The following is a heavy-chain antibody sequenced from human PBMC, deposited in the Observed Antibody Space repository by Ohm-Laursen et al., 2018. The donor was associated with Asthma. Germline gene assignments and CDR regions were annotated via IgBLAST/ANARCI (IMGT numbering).Heavy chain of an antibody. CDR1: GFTFSSYG. J-gene: IGHJ6*02. Sequence: SLRLSCAASGFTFSSYGMHRVRQAPGKGLEFVAVIWYGGSNKYYADSVKGRFTISRDNSKNTPYLQMNSLRAEDTAVYYCARDPHSSTSCYGPCYYYYYGMDVWGQGTTVTVSS. CDR3: ARDPHSSTSCYGPCYYYYYGMDV. D-gene: IGHD2-2*01. V-gene: IGHV3-33*08. CDR2: IWYGGSNK.